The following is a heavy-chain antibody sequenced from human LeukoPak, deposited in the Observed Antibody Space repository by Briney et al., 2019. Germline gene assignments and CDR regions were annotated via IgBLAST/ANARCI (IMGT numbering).Heavy chain of an antibody. Sequence: PSETLSLTCAVYGGSFSGYYWSWIRQPPGKGLEWVSSISSSSSYIYYADSVKGRFTISRDNAKNSLYLQMNSLRAEDTAVYYCARAVAGTGGYWGQGTLVTVSS. CDR2: ISSSSSYI. D-gene: IGHD6-19*01. CDR1: GGSFSGYY. V-gene: IGHV3-21*01. CDR3: ARAVAGTGGY. J-gene: IGHJ4*02.